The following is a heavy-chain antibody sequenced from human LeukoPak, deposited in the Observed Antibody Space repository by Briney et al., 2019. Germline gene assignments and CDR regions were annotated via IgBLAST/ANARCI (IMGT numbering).Heavy chain of an antibody. CDR2: IYTSGST. J-gene: IGHJ4*02. CDR3: ARDMYYYDSSGYFRFDY. V-gene: IGHV4-4*07. CDR1: GGSISSYY. D-gene: IGHD3-22*01. Sequence: SETLSLTCTVSGGSISSYYWSWIRQPAGKGLEWIGRIYTSGSTNYNPSLKSRVTMSVDTSKNQFSLKLSSVTAADTAVYYCARDMYYYDSSGYFRFDYWGQGTLVTVSS.